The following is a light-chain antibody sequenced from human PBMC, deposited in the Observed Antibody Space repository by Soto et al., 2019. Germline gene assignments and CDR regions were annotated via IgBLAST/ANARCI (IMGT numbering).Light chain of an antibody. CDR3: SSYAGRNNLL. V-gene: IGLV2-8*01. Sequence: QSALTQPPSASGSPGQSVTISCTGTSSDVGAYNYVSWYQHHPGKAPKLMIYEVSERPSGVPDRFSGSKSGNPASLTVSGLQAEDEADYFCSSYAGRNNLLFGGGTKLTVL. CDR1: SSDVGAYNY. CDR2: EVS. J-gene: IGLJ2*01.